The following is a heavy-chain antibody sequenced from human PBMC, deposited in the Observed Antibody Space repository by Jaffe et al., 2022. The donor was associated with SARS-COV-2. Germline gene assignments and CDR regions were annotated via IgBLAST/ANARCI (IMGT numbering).Heavy chain of an antibody. CDR2: IIPILGIA. V-gene: IGHV1-69*08. CDR1: GGTFSSYT. J-gene: IGHJ4*02. Sequence: QVQLVQSGAEVKKPGSSVKVSCKASGGTFSSYTISWVRQAPGQGLEWMGRIIPILGIANYAQKFQGRVTITADKSTSTAYMELSSLRSEDTAVYYCARDGPRECGGDCYSPRFDYWGQGTLVTVSS. CDR3: ARDGPRECGGDCYSPRFDY. D-gene: IGHD2-21*02.